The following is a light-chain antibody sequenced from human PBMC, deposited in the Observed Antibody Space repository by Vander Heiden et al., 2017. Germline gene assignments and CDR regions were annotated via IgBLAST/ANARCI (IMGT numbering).Light chain of an antibody. J-gene: IGLJ2*01. CDR1: SLRRYY. V-gene: IGLV3-19*01. CDR2: DEN. CDR3: KSRDSSGNHVV. Sequence: SSELTQDPAVSVALGQTVRITCQGDSLRRYYASWYQQRPGQAPVLVIYDENNRPSGIPDRFSGSSSGNTTSLTITGAQAEDEADYYCKSRDSSGNHVVFGGGTKLTVL.